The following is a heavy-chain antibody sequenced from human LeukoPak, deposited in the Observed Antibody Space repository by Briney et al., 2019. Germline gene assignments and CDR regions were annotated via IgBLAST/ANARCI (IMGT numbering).Heavy chain of an antibody. CDR1: GGSISSGGYY. CDR2: IHYSGIT. Sequence: PSETLSLTCTVSGGSISSGGYYWSWIRQHPGEGLEWIGYIHYSGITYYNPSLKSRVTISVATSKNQFSLKLTSVTAADTAVYYCANYDSSGYYTFAFWGQGTLVTVSS. J-gene: IGHJ4*02. V-gene: IGHV4-31*03. D-gene: IGHD3-22*01. CDR3: ANYDSSGYYTFAF.